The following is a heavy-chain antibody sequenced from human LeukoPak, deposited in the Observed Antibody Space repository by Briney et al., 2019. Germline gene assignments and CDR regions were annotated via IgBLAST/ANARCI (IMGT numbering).Heavy chain of an antibody. CDR2: INHSGST. D-gene: IGHD3-16*01. CDR1: GGSFSGYY. V-gene: IGHV4-34*01. CDR3: ARFTPQGYGWGGYNRFDP. Sequence: ETLSLTCAVYGGSFSGYYWSWIRQPPGKGLEWIGEINHSGSTNYNPSLKSRVTISVDTSKNQFSLNLTSVTAADTAVYYCARFTPQGYGWGGYNRFDPWGQGTLVTVSS. J-gene: IGHJ5*02.